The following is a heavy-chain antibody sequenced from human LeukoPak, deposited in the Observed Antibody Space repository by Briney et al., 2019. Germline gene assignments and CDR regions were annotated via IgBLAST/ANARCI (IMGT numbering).Heavy chain of an antibody. Sequence: GGFLRLSCAASGFTFSSYEMNWVRQAPGKGLEWVSCISISGDTIYYAESVKGRFTMSRDNARKSQYLQMNSLRAEDTAVYYCARDGPGYSFDYWGQGTLVTVSS. D-gene: IGHD5-18*01. CDR2: ISISGDTI. CDR3: ARDGPGYSFDY. J-gene: IGHJ4*02. CDR1: GFTFSSYE. V-gene: IGHV3-48*03.